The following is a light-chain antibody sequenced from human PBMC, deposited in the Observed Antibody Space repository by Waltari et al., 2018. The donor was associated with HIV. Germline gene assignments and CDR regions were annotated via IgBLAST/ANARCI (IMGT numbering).Light chain of an antibody. V-gene: IGKV1-8*01. Sequence: IRLTQSPSSLSASIGDKITLTCRASQDVRTYLAWSRQKPGSGPNLLIYGASSLQNGIASRFSGRGSGTVFSLTISDLQSDDFALYDCQQYSAVPSTFGEGTRVEI. CDR3: QQYSAVPST. CDR1: QDVRTY. J-gene: IGKJ4*01. CDR2: GAS.